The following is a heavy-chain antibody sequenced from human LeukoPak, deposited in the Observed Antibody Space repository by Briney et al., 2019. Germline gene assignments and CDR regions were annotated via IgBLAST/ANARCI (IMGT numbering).Heavy chain of an antibody. D-gene: IGHD1-26*01. CDR2: IYSGGST. J-gene: IGHJ4*02. V-gene: IGHV3-66*01. Sequence: GGSLRLSCAASGFTVSSNYMSWVRQAPGKGLEWVSVIYSGGSTYYADSVRGRFPISRDNSKNTLYLQMNSLRAEDTAVYYCARGDSGSYYFDYWGQGTLVTVSS. CDR1: GFTVSSNY. CDR3: ARGDSGSYYFDY.